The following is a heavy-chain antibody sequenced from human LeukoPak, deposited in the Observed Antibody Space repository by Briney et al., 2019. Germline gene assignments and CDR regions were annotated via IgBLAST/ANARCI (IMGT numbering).Heavy chain of an antibody. CDR1: GFTFSSYS. J-gene: IGHJ4*02. CDR3: TTDFSGDTYKFDY. Sequence: GGSLRLSCAASGFTFSSYSMNWVRQAPGKGLEWVGRIKSKTDGGTTDYAAPVKGRFTISRDDSKNTLYLQMNSLKTEDTAVYYCTTDFSGDTYKFDYWGQGTLVTVSS. CDR2: IKSKTDGGTT. V-gene: IGHV3-15*01. D-gene: IGHD4-17*01.